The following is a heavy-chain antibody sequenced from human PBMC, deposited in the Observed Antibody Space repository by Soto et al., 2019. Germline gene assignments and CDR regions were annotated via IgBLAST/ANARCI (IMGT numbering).Heavy chain of an antibody. CDR2: FDPEDGET. V-gene: IGHV1-24*01. CDR3: ATDRDSSGWYGYGFDY. CDR1: GYTLTELS. J-gene: IGHJ4*02. D-gene: IGHD6-19*01. Sequence: GASVKVSCKVSGYTLTELSMHWVRQAPGKGLEWMGGFDPEDGETIYAQKFQGRVTMTEDTSTDTAYMELSSLRSEDTAVYYCATDRDSSGWYGYGFDYWGQGTLVTVSS.